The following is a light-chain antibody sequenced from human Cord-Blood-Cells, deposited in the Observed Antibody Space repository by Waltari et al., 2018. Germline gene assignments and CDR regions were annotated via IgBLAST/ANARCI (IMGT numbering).Light chain of an antibody. CDR3: QQYGSSPIT. Sequence: EIVLTQSPGNLSLSPGERATLSCRASQSVSSSYVAWYQQKPGQAPRLLIYGASSRATGLPDRFSVSGSGTDFTLTISRLEPEDFAVYYCQQYGSSPITFGQGTRLEIK. J-gene: IGKJ5*01. CDR2: GAS. V-gene: IGKV3-20*01. CDR1: QSVSSSY.